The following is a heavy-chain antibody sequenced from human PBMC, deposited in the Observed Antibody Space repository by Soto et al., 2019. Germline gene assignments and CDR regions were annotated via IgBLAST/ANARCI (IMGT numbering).Heavy chain of an antibody. D-gene: IGHD6-13*01. CDR3: ARHLDPQQLVRVYYCYGMDV. J-gene: IGHJ6*02. CDR2: IYYSGST. V-gene: IGHV4-39*01. CDR1: GGSISSSSYY. Sequence: QLQLQESGPGLVKPSETLSLTCTVSGGSISSSSYYWGWIRQPPGKGLEWIGSIYYSGSTYYNPSLKSRVAISVDTSKNQFSLKLSSVTAADTAVYCARHLDPQQLVRVYYCYGMDVWGQGTTVTVSS.